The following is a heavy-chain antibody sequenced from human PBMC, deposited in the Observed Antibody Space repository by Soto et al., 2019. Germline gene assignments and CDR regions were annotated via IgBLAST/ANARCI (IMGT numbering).Heavy chain of an antibody. V-gene: IGHV3-30*18. Sequence: QVQLVESGGGVVQPGRSLRLSCAASGFTFSSYGMHWVRQAPGKGLEWVAVISYDGSNKYYADSVKGRFTISRDNSKNTLYLQMNSLRAEDTAVYYCAKPDRRRNPEDEGTDYFDYWGQGTLVTVSS. CDR1: GFTFSSYG. CDR2: ISYDGSNK. CDR3: AKPDRRRNPEDEGTDYFDY. J-gene: IGHJ4*02. D-gene: IGHD1-1*01.